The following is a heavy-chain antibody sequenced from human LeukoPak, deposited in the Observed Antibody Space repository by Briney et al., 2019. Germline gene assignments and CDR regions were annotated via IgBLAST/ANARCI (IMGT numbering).Heavy chain of an antibody. CDR1: GFTFSSYW. CDR3: ARVLATRVVVAATAFDY. J-gene: IGHJ4*02. V-gene: IGHV3-7*01. Sequence: GGSLRLSCAASGFTFSSYWMSWVRQAPGKGLEWVANIKQDGSEKYYVDSVKGRFTISRDKAKNSLYLQRNSLRAEDTAVYYCARVLATRVVVAATAFDYWGQGTLVTVSS. D-gene: IGHD2-15*01. CDR2: IKQDGSEK.